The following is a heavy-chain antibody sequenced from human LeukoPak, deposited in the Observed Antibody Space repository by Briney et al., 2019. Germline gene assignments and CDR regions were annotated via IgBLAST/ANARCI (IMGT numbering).Heavy chain of an antibody. CDR2: ISGSGGST. J-gene: IGHJ4*02. V-gene: IGHV3-23*01. D-gene: IGHD3-9*01. CDR1: GFTFSSYA. CDR3: ATGDDSNYFDY. Sequence: GGSLRLSCAASGFTFSSYAMSWVCQAPGKGLEWVSAISGSGGSTYYADSVKGRFTISRDNSKNTLYLQMNSLRAEDTAVYYCATGDDSNYFDYWGQGTLVTVSS.